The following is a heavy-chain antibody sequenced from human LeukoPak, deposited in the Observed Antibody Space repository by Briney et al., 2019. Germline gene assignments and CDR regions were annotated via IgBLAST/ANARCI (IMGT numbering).Heavy chain of an antibody. D-gene: IGHD5-12*01. Sequence: SETLSLTCALSGGSISTYYWSWIRQPPGKGLEWIGYIYHSGSTNYNPSLKSRVTISVDTSKNQFSLKLSSVTAADTAVYYCARGGGYASPIGYWGQGVLVTVSS. CDR3: ARGGGYASPIGY. V-gene: IGHV4-59*01. CDR2: IYHSGST. J-gene: IGHJ4*02. CDR1: GGSISTYY.